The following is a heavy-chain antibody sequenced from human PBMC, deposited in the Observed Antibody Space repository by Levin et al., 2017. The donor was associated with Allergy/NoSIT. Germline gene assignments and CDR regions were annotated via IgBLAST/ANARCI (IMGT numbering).Heavy chain of an antibody. J-gene: IGHJ4*02. CDR2: IYYGGSS. CDR1: GASISSSGYY. V-gene: IGHV4-39*01. CDR3: ARHKQWLATGLDY. Sequence: SETLSLSCTVSGASISSSGYYWGWIRQPPGKGLDWIGSIYYGGSSHYTPSLKSRLTISVDTSKNQFSLKLSSVTAADTAVYYCARHKQWLATGLDYWGQGTLVTVSS. D-gene: IGHD6-19*01.